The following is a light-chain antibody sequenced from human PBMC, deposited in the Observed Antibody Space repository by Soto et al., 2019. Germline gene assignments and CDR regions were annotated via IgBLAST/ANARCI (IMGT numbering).Light chain of an antibody. V-gene: IGKV3-20*01. CDR1: QSVSSSH. Sequence: EIVLTQSPGTLSLSPGERATLSCRASQSVSSSHLAWYQQKPGQAPRLLISGASSRATGIPDRFSGSGSGTDFTLTISRLEPEDFAVYYCQQYGSSPLTFGGGTKVDIK. CDR3: QQYGSSPLT. CDR2: GAS. J-gene: IGKJ4*01.